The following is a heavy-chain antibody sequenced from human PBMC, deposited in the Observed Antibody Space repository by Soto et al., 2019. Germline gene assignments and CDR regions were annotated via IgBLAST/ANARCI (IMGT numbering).Heavy chain of an antibody. D-gene: IGHD1-26*01. V-gene: IGHV4-59*01. J-gene: IGHJ4*02. CDR2: ISYSGST. CDR3: ARGVGARSSNLDY. Sequence: TLSLTCTVPGDPISSYFWTWIRQSPGKGLEWIGYISYSGSTNYNPPLKSRVTISIDTSKNQFSLMLESVTAADTAVYYCARGVGARSSNLDYWGQGLLVTVSS. CDR1: GDPISSYF.